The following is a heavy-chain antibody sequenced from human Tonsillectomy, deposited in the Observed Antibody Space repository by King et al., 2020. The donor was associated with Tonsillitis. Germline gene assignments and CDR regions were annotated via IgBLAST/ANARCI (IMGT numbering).Heavy chain of an antibody. CDR2: ISYDGSNK. Sequence: VQLVESGGGVVQPGRSLRLSCAASGFTFSSYAMHWVRQAPGKGLEWVAVISYDGSNKYYADSVKGRFTISRDNSKNTLYLQMNSLRAEDTAVYYCARDTDQXDYYFXYWGXGTLVTVSS. J-gene: IGHJ4*01. CDR1: GFTFSSYA. CDR3: ARDTDQXDYYFXY. D-gene: IGHD4-17*01. V-gene: IGHV3-30*04.